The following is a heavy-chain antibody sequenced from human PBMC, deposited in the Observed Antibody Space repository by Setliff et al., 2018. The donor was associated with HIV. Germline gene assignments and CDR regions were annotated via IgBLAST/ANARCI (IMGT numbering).Heavy chain of an antibody. Sequence: SETLSLTCGVYGGPFSGFYWNWLRQAPGKGLEWIGEISYRGTTKDNPSLRSRVTLSADTSKNTFSLKLTSVTAADTAVYYCARDLPELTGRSFDPWGQGMLVTVSS. CDR2: ISYRGTT. CDR1: GGPFSGFY. D-gene: IGHD7-27*01. J-gene: IGHJ5*02. V-gene: IGHV4-34*01. CDR3: ARDLPELTGRSFDP.